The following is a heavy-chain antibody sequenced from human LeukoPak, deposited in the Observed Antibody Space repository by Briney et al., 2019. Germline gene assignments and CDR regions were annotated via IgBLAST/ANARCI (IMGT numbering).Heavy chain of an antibody. D-gene: IGHD6-19*01. J-gene: IGHJ4*02. CDR2: IYYSGST. CDR1: GGSISSSY. Sequence: SETLSLTCTVSGGSISSSYWSWIRQPPGKGLEWIGYIYYSGSTNSNPSLKSRVTISVDTSKNQFSLKLTSVTAADTAVYYCARGGYSSAWYVSDYWGQGTLVTVSS. CDR3: ARGGYSSAWYVSDY. V-gene: IGHV4-59*01.